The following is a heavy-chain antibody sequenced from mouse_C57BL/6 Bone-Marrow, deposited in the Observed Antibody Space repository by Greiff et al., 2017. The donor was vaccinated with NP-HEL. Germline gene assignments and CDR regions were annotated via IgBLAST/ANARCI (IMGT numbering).Heavy chain of an antibody. CDR1: GYTFTSYW. CDR2: IDPSDSYT. CDR3: ARGKGRGNYFDY. V-gene: IGHV1-50*01. Sequence: QVQLQQPGAELVKPGASVKLSCKASGYTFTSYWMQWVKQRPGQGLEWIGEIDPSDSYTNYNQKFKGKATLTVDTSSSTAYMQLSSLTSEDSAVYYCARGKGRGNYFDYWGQGTTLTVSS. J-gene: IGHJ2*01. D-gene: IGHD3-3*01.